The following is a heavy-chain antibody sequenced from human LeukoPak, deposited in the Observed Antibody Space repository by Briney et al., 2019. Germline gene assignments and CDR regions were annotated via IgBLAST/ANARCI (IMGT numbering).Heavy chain of an antibody. CDR3: ARVGYYGSGSYYTY. D-gene: IGHD3-10*01. V-gene: IGHV1-2*02. Sequence: WASVKVSCKASGYTFTGYYMHWVRQAPGQGLEWMGWINPNSGGTNYAQKFQGRVTMTRDTSISTAYMELSRLRSDDTAVYYCARVGYYGSGSYYTYWGQGTLVTVSS. J-gene: IGHJ4*02. CDR1: GYTFTGYY. CDR2: INPNSGGT.